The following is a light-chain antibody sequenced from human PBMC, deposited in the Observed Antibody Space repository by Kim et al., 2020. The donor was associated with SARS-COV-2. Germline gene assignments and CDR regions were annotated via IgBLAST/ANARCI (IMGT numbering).Light chain of an antibody. Sequence: RATINCKSSQSVLYSSNNRNSLAWYQQKPGQPPKLLISGASNRDSGVPDRFSASESGTDFTLTISSLQAEDVAVYYCQQYLSVPLTFGGGTKVEI. CDR2: GAS. V-gene: IGKV4-1*01. CDR1: QSVLYSSNNRNS. CDR3: QQYLSVPLT. J-gene: IGKJ4*01.